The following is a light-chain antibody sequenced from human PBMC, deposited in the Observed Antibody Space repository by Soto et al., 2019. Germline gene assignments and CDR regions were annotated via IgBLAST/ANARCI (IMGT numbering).Light chain of an antibody. CDR2: DVS. CDR1: SGDVGGYNY. V-gene: IGLV2-14*03. Sequence: QSVVTQPASVAGSPGQSITISCTGTSGDVGGYNYVSWYQQHPGKAPKLMIYDVSNRPSGVSNRFSGSKSGNTASLAISGLQAEDEADYYCSSYTSSSTSVFGTGTKVTVL. J-gene: IGLJ1*01. CDR3: SSYTSSSTSV.